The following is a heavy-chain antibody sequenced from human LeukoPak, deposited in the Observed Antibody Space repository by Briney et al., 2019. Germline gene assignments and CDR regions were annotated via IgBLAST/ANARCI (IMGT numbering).Heavy chain of an antibody. Sequence: SQTLSLTCTVSGGSISSGGSYWSWIRQHPGKGLEWIGYIYYSGSTYYNPSLKSRVTISVDTSKNQFSLKLSSVTAADTAVYYCARGLSPYSGGWYMDAFDIWGQGTMVTVSS. CDR1: GGSISSGGSY. D-gene: IGHD6-19*01. J-gene: IGHJ3*02. V-gene: IGHV4-31*03. CDR2: IYYSGST. CDR3: ARGLSPYSGGWYMDAFDI.